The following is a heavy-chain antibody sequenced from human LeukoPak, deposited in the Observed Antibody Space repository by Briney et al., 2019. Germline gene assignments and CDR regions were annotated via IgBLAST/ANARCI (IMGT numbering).Heavy chain of an antibody. CDR2: IYYSGTT. CDR1: GGSISTYY. Sequence: ASETLSLTCTVSGGSISTYYWSWIRQPPGEGLEWIGSIYYSGTTHSNPSLKSRATISVDTSKNHLSLKVNSVTAADTAVYYCAREDSGVNYYYYYMDVWGKGTTVTVSS. D-gene: IGHD2-15*01. CDR3: AREDSGVNYYYYYMDV. J-gene: IGHJ6*03. V-gene: IGHV4-59*01.